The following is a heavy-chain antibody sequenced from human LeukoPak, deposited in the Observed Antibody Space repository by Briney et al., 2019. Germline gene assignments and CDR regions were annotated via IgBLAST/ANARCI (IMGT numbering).Heavy chain of an antibody. CDR1: GGSISSGGYS. Sequence: SQTLSFTCTVSGGSISSGGYSWSWIRQHPGKGLEWIGYIYYSGSTYYDPSLKSRVTISVDTSNNQFSLKLSSVTAADTAVYYCASQRSGYPYYYGMDVWGQGTTVTVSS. CDR3: ASQRSGYPYYYGMDV. CDR2: IYYSGST. J-gene: IGHJ6*02. V-gene: IGHV4-31*03. D-gene: IGHD3-10*01.